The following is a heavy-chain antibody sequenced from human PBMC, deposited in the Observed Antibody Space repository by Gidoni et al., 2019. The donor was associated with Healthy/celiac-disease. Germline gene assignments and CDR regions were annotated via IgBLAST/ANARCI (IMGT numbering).Heavy chain of an antibody. J-gene: IGHJ3*02. Sequence: QLQLQESGPGLVTPSEPLSLTCTVSGGSISSRSYYWGWIRQPPGKGLEWIGSIYYSGSTYYNPSLKRRVTISVDTSKNQFSLKLSSVTAADTAVYYCAREDSGSYSGAAFDIWGQGTMVTVSS. CDR2: IYYSGST. CDR3: AREDSGSYSGAAFDI. CDR1: GGSISSRSYY. D-gene: IGHD1-26*01. V-gene: IGHV4-39*07.